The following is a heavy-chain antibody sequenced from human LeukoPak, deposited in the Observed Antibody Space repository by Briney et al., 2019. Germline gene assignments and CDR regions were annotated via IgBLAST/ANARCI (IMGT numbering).Heavy chain of an antibody. J-gene: IGHJ6*03. CDR3: AREDYQKGQQLVVGYYYYMDV. Sequence: PGGSLRLSCAASGFTFDDYAMHWVRQAPGKGLEWVSGISWNSGSIGYADSVKGRFTISRDNAKNSLYLQMNSLRAEDTAVYYCAREDYQKGQQLVVGYYYYMDVWGKGTTVTVSS. CDR2: ISWNSGSI. CDR1: GFTFDDYA. D-gene: IGHD6-13*01. V-gene: IGHV3-9*01.